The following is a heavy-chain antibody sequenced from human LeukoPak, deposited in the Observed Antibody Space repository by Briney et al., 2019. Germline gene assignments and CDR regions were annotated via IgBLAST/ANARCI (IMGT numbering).Heavy chain of an antibody. J-gene: IGHJ4*02. Sequence: GGSLRLSCAASGFTFDDYAMHWVRQAPGKGLEWVSGISWNSGSIGYADSVKGRFTISRDNAKNSLYLQMNSLRAEDTALYYCANDMSVAGTFQFDYWGQGTLVTVSS. V-gene: IGHV3-9*01. D-gene: IGHD6-19*01. CDR3: ANDMSVAGTFQFDY. CDR1: GFTFDDYA. CDR2: ISWNSGSI.